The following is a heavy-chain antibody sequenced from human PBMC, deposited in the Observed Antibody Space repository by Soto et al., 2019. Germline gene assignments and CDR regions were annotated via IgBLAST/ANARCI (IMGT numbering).Heavy chain of an antibody. CDR1: GGSISSYY. Sequence: SETLSLTCTVSGGSISSYYWIWIRQPPGKGLEWIGYIYYSGSTNYNPSLKSRVTISVDTSKDQFSLKLSSVTAADTAVYYCASLRLRSYYYYYYGMDVWGQGTTVTVSS. J-gene: IGHJ6*02. D-gene: IGHD5-12*01. V-gene: IGHV4-59*12. CDR2: IYYSGST. CDR3: ASLRLRSYYYYYYGMDV.